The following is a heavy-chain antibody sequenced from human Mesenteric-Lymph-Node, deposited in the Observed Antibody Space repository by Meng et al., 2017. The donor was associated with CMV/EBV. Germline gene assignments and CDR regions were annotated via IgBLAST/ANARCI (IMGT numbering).Heavy chain of an antibody. D-gene: IGHD3-3*01. CDR2: LYYGGNT. Sequence: GSLRLSCAVYGGSFSGYYWSWIRQPPGKGLEWIGSLYYGGNTYHNPSLKSRAIISIDTSKNQFSLRLNSVTAADTAAYYCARTYYDFWGPFELWGQGTLVTVSS. V-gene: IGHV4-34*04. CDR1: GGSFSGYY. CDR3: ARTYYDFWGPFEL. J-gene: IGHJ4*02.